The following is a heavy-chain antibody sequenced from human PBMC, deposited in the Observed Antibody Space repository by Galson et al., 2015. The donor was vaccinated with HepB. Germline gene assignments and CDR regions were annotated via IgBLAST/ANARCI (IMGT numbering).Heavy chain of an antibody. CDR3: GTTPDATKFSSGYIDY. CDR2: INPSGGST. V-gene: IGHV1-46*01. D-gene: IGHD3-22*01. J-gene: IGHJ4*02. Sequence: SVKVSCKASGYTITNYYMHWVRQAPGQGLEWMGIINPSGGSTKYAQKFQDRVTMTRDTSTSTVYMELSRLRPADTAVYYCGTTPDATKFSSGYIDYWGQGTLVTVSS. CDR1: GYTITNYY.